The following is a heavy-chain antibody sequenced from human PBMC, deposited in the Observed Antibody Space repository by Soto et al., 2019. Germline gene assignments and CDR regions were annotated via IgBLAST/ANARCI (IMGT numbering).Heavy chain of an antibody. CDR2: ILPVSAAP. V-gene: IGHV1-69*13. Sequence: SVKVSCKASGGTLNNYAINWVRQAPGQGLEWMGGILPVSAAPDYAQKFQGRVSITADHSTSTAYMELSRLKSDDTAVYFCATDSNYDVSNSFWGQGTLVTVSS. CDR1: GGTLNNYA. CDR3: ATDSNYDVSNSF. D-gene: IGHD3-3*01. J-gene: IGHJ4*02.